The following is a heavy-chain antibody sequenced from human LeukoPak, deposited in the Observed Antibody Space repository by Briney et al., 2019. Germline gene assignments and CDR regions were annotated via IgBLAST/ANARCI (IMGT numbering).Heavy chain of an antibody. CDR1: GGSISSGDYY. V-gene: IGHV4-30-4*01. D-gene: IGHD5-12*01. CDR2: IYYSGST. Sequence: SETLSLTCTVSGGSISSGDYYWSWIRQPPGKGLEWIGYIYYSGSTYYNPSLKSRVTISVDTSKNQFSLKLSSVTAADTAAYYCARVGGGYPRHDAFDYWGQGTLVTVSS. CDR3: ARVGGGYPRHDAFDY. J-gene: IGHJ4*02.